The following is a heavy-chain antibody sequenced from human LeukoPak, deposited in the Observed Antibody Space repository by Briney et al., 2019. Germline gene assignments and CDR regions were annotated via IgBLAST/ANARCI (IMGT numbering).Heavy chain of an antibody. Sequence: PSETLSLTCTVSGGSISSYYWSWIRQPPGKGLEWIGYIYYSGSTNYNPSLKSRVTISVDTSKNQFSLKLSSVTAADTAVYYCARADRAAGTRIFDYWGQGTLVTVSS. CDR2: IYYSGST. V-gene: IGHV4-59*01. J-gene: IGHJ4*02. D-gene: IGHD6-13*01. CDR1: GGSISSYY. CDR3: ARADRAAGTRIFDY.